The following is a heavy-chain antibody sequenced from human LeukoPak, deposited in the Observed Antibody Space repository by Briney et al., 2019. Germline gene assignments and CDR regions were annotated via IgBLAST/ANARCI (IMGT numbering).Heavy chain of an antibody. CDR1: GYTFTSYA. Sequence: ASVKVSCKASGYTFTSYAMNWVRQAPGQGLEWMGWINTNTGNPTYAQGFTGRFVFSLDTSVSTAYLQISSLKAEDTAVYYCARDRGRQYYYGSGANYYYYYMDVWGKGTTVTVSS. J-gene: IGHJ6*03. CDR3: ARDRGRQYYYGSGANYYYYYMDV. V-gene: IGHV7-4-1*02. D-gene: IGHD3-10*01. CDR2: INTNTGNP.